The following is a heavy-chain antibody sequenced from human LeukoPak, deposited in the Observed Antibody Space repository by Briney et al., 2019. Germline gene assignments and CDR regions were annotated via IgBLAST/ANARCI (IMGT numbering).Heavy chain of an antibody. V-gene: IGHV4-34*01. CDR1: GGSFSGYY. D-gene: IGHD3-10*01. CDR2: INHSGST. J-gene: IGHJ6*02. Sequence: SETLSLTCAVYGGSFSGYYWSWIRQPPGKGLEWIGEINHSGSTNYNPSLKSRVTISVDTSKNQFSLKLSSMTAADTAVYYCARGGPHYYGSGSYYNPLRLYGMDVWGQGTTVTVSS. CDR3: ARGGPHYYGSGSYYNPLRLYGMDV.